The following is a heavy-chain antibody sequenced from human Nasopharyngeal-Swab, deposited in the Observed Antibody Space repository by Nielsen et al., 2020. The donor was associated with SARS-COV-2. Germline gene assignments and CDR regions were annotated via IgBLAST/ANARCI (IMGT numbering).Heavy chain of an antibody. V-gene: IGHV3-53*01. D-gene: IGHD3-3*01. CDR2: FYRGGST. CDR1: GFSVSSNY. CDR3: ARDKYYDFWSGSNEGWYFDL. Sequence: GESLKISCKASGFSVSSNYMSWVRQAPGKGLEWVSVFYRGGSTYYADSVKDRFTISRDTSKNTLYLQMNSLRAEDTAVYYCARDKYYDFWSGSNEGWYFDLWGRGTLVTVSS. J-gene: IGHJ2*01.